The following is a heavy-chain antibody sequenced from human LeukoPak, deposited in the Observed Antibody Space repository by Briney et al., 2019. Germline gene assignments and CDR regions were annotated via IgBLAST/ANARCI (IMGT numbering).Heavy chain of an antibody. D-gene: IGHD6-19*01. CDR2: IYYSGST. Sequence: PSETLSLTCAVYGGSFSGYYWSWIRQPPGKGLEWIGSIYYSGSTYYNPSLKSRVTISVDTSKNQFSLKLSSVAAADTAVYYCARYRSGWLAYWGQGTLVTVSS. CDR3: ARYRSGWLAY. CDR1: GGSFSGYY. J-gene: IGHJ4*02. V-gene: IGHV4-34*01.